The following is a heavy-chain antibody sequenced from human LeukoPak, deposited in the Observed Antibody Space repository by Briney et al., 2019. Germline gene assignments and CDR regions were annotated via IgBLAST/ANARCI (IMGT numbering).Heavy chain of an antibody. CDR2: ISGSGGST. V-gene: IGHV3-23*01. Sequence: GGSLRLSCAASGFTFNSYAMSWVRQAPGKGLEWVSAISGSGGSTYYADSVKGRFTISRDNSKNTLYLQMNSLRAEDTAVYYCAKPDSFYGDYSRFDYWGQGTLVTVSS. CDR3: AKPDSFYGDYSRFDY. J-gene: IGHJ4*02. D-gene: IGHD4-17*01. CDR1: GFTFNSYA.